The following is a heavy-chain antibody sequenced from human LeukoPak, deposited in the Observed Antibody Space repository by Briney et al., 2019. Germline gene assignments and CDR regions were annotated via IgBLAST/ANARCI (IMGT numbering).Heavy chain of an antibody. Sequence: PSETLSLTCTVSGGSFSSSSHFWGWLRQPPGRGLEWIGSIRNSGNTYYSPSLQSRVTISVDTSKNQFSLKLSSVTAADTAIYYCVTHVYGEYGPGDYWGQGILVTVSS. J-gene: IGHJ4*02. V-gene: IGHV4-39*01. CDR3: VTHVYGEYGPGDY. CDR2: IRNSGNT. CDR1: GGSFSSSSHF. D-gene: IGHD4-17*01.